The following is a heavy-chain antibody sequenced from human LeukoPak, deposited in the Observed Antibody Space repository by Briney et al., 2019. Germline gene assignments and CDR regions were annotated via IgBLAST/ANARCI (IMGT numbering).Heavy chain of an antibody. CDR3: AKDGWLKPRGDAFDI. J-gene: IGHJ3*02. CDR2: ISGSGGST. Sequence: GGSLRLSCAASGFTFSSYAMRLVRQAPGKGLEWVSAISGSGGSTYYADSVKGRFTISRDNSKNTLYLQMNSLRAEDTAVYYCAKDGWLKPRGDAFDIWGQGTMVTVSS. CDR1: GFTFSSYA. V-gene: IGHV3-23*01. D-gene: IGHD6-19*01.